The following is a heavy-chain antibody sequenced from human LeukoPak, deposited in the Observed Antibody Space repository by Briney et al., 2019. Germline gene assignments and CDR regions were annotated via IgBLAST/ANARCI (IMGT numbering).Heavy chain of an antibody. Sequence: PGGSLRLSCAASGFTFSSYAMSWVRQAPGKGLEWVSSISGSAGSTYYADSVKGWFTISRDNSKNTLYLQMSSLRAEDTAVFYCAKRGVDFVVVVAATSFDSWGQGTLVTVSS. CDR2: ISGSAGST. J-gene: IGHJ4*02. V-gene: IGHV3-23*01. CDR1: GFTFSSYA. D-gene: IGHD2-15*01. CDR3: AKRGVDFVVVVAATSFDS.